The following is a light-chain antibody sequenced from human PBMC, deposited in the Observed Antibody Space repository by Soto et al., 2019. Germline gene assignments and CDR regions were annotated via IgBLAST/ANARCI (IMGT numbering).Light chain of an antibody. Sequence: DIQMTQSPSTLSASVGDRVTITCRASQSISSWLAWYQQKPGKAPKLLIYKASSLERGVASSFSVRGSGTEFSLTISSLQQDDFAAYYFQQYSTYPPAWTFGPGPKVEIK. CDR2: KAS. CDR3: QQYSTYPPAWT. J-gene: IGKJ1*01. V-gene: IGKV1-5*03. CDR1: QSISSW.